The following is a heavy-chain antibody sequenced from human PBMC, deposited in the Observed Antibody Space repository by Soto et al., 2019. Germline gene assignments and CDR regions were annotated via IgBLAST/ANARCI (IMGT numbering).Heavy chain of an antibody. J-gene: IGHJ4*02. Sequence: EVQLVESGGGLVKPGGSLRLSCAASGFTFSSYSMNWVRQAPGKGLEWVSSISSSSSYIYYADSVKGRFTISRDNAKXXXXXXXXXXXXXXXXXXXXXXXXXXXXXXXFDYWGQGTLVTVSS. V-gene: IGHV3-21*01. CDR1: GFTFSSYS. CDR2: ISSSSSYI. CDR3: XXXXXXXXXXXFDY.